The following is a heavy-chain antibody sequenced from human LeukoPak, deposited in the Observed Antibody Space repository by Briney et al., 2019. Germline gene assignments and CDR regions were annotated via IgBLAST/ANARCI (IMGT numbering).Heavy chain of an antibody. Sequence: GGSLRLSCAASGFTVSSNYMSWVRQAPGKGLEWVSVIYSGGSTYYADSVKGRFTISRDNSKNTLYLQMNSLRAEDTAVYYCAGSHVFDAFDIWGQGTMVTVSS. CDR1: GFTVSSNY. CDR2: IYSGGST. CDR3: AGSHVFDAFDI. V-gene: IGHV3-66*01. D-gene: IGHD2-21*01. J-gene: IGHJ3*02.